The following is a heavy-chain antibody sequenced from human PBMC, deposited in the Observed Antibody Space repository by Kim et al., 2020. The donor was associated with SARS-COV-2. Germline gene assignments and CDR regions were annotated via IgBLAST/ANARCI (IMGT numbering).Heavy chain of an antibody. D-gene: IGHD1-26*01. CDR1: GGSISSYY. CDR2: IYYSGST. J-gene: IGHJ4*02. V-gene: IGHV4-59*08. CDR3: ARKDRVGAIGY. Sequence: SETLSLTCTVSGGSISSYYWSWIRQPPGKGLEWIGYIYYSGSTNYNPSLKSRVTISVDTSKNQFSLKLSSVTAADTAVYYCARKDRVGAIGYWGQGTLVT.